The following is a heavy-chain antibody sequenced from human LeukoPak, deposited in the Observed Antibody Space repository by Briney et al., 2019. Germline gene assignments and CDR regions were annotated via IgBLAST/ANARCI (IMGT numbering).Heavy chain of an antibody. J-gene: IGHJ4*02. Sequence: GGSLRLSYAATGFTLSGYSMHWVRQAPGKGLEWVSSISSSSSYIYYADSVKGRFTISRDNAKNSLYLQMNSLRAEDTAVYYCARATWDSTGYFYAYWGQGTLVSVSS. V-gene: IGHV3-21*01. CDR2: ISSSSSYI. D-gene: IGHD3-22*01. CDR1: GFTLSGYS. CDR3: ARATWDSTGYFYAY.